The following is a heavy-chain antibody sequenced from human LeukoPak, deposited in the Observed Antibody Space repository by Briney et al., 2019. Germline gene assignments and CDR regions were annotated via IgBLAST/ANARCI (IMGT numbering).Heavy chain of an antibody. CDR2: INPNSGDT. V-gene: IGHV1-2*02. CDR1: GYTFTGYY. CDR3: ARPNGDFYNWFDT. Sequence: GASVKVSCKASGYTFTGYYIHWVRQAPGQGPEYMGWINPNSGDTNYAQKFQDRVTLTGDTSISTAYMELSNLRSDDTAMYYCARPNGDFYNWFDTWGQGTLVTVSS. J-gene: IGHJ5*02. D-gene: IGHD2-21*02.